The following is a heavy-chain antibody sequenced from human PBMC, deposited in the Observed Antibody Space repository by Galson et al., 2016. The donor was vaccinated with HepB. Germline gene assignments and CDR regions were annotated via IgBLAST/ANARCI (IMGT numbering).Heavy chain of an antibody. D-gene: IGHD6-19*01. Sequence: SLRLSCAASGFTFSSYAMSWVRQAPGKGLEWVSAISGSGSSTYYADSVKGRFTIPRDISKNTLYLQMNSLRVEDTAVYYCAKSEGDSSGWALFDCWGQGTLVTVAS. CDR2: ISGSGSST. J-gene: IGHJ4*02. CDR1: GFTFSSYA. CDR3: AKSEGDSSGWALFDC. V-gene: IGHV3-23*01.